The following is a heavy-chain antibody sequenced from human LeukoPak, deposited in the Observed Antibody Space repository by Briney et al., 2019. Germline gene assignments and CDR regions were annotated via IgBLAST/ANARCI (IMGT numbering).Heavy chain of an antibody. Sequence: PGGSLRLSCAASGFTFSSYAMNWVRQAPGKGLEWVSVISGSGDSTNYADSVKGRFTISRDNSKNTLYLQMNSLRAEDTAVYFCARDRLQHYSDYWGQGTLVTVSS. J-gene: IGHJ4*02. CDR1: GFTFSSYA. CDR2: ISGSGDST. D-gene: IGHD4-11*01. CDR3: ARDRLQHYSDY. V-gene: IGHV3-23*01.